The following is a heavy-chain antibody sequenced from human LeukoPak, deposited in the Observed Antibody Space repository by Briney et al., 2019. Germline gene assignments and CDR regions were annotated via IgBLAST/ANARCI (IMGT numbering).Heavy chain of an antibody. D-gene: IGHD6-13*01. CDR1: GFTFSIYW. CDR3: ARGSGRQQLEQNY. CDR2: IKEDGSVI. Sequence: GGSLRLSCVASGFTFSIYWISWVRQAPGRGPEWLAIIKEDGSVIWDVESVRGRFTISRDNAKNSVYLEVNSLRAEDTAVYYCARGSGRQQLEQNYWGQGNLVTVSS. J-gene: IGHJ4*02. V-gene: IGHV3-7*01.